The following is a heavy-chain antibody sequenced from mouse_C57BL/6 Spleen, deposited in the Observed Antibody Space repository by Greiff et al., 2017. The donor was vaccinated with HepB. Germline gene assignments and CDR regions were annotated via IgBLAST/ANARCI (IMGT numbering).Heavy chain of an antibody. CDR1: GYTFTDYN. CDR2: INPNNGGT. D-gene: IGHD2-4*01. Sequence: EVKLQESGPELVKPGASVKIPCKASGYTFTDYNMDWVKQSPGKSLEWIGDINPNNGGTIYNQKFKGKATLTVDKSSSTAYMELRSLTSEDTAVYYCAMGLRRGAYAMDYWGQGTSVTVSS. J-gene: IGHJ4*01. V-gene: IGHV1-18*01. CDR3: AMGLRRGAYAMDY.